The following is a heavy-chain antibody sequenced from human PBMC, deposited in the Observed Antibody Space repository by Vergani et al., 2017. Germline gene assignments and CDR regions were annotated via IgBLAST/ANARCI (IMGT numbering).Heavy chain of an antibody. CDR1: GGTFSSYA. CDR2: IIPIFGTA. Sequence: QVQLVQSGAEVKKPGSSVKVSCKASGGTFSSYAISWVRQAPGQGLKWMGGIIPIFGTANYAQKFQGRVTITADESTSTAYMELSSLRSEDTAVYYCARGTLTVTIRGWDYYYYYMDVWGKGP. D-gene: IGHD4-11*01. J-gene: IGHJ6*03. V-gene: IGHV1-69*01. CDR3: ARGTLTVTIRGWDYYYYYMDV.